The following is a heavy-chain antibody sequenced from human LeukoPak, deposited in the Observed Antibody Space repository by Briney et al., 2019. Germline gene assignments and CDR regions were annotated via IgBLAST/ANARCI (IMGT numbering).Heavy chain of an antibody. CDR2: INPNSGGT. J-gene: IGHJ5*02. Sequence: ASVKVSCKASGYTFTGYYMHWVRQAPGQGLEWMGWINPNSGGTNYAQKFQGRVTMTRDTSISTAYMELNSLRAEDTAVYYCARGPTFDWFDPWGQGTLVTVSS. D-gene: IGHD3-16*01. CDR3: ARGPTFDWFDP. CDR1: GYTFTGYY. V-gene: IGHV1-2*02.